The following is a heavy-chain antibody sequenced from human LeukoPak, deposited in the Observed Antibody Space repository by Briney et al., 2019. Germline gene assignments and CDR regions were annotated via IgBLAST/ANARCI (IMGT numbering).Heavy chain of an antibody. Sequence: SVKVSCKVSGGTFSSYTINLVRQAPGRGFEWMGGIIPIVETADYAQKFQGRVKITADETTTTAYLELTSLGSEDTAVYYCAGSGRFDCWGQGTLVTVSS. CDR3: AGSGRFDC. CDR1: GGTFSSYT. D-gene: IGHD1-26*01. CDR2: IIPIVETA. J-gene: IGHJ4*02. V-gene: IGHV1-69*13.